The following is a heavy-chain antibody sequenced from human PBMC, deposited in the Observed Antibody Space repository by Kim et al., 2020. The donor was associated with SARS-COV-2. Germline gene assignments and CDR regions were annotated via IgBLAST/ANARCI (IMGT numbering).Heavy chain of an antibody. CDR3: AREPSGYCSSTSCYYKIYYYYGMDV. J-gene: IGHJ6*02. D-gene: IGHD2-2*01. V-gene: IGHV1-2*06. Sequence: ASVKVSCKASGYTFTGYYMHWVRQAPGQGLEWMGRINPNSGGTNYAQKFQGRVTMTRDTSISTAYMELSRLRSDDTAVYYCAREPSGYCSSTSCYYKIYYYYGMDVWGQGTTVTVSS. CDR1: GYTFTGYY. CDR2: INPNSGGT.